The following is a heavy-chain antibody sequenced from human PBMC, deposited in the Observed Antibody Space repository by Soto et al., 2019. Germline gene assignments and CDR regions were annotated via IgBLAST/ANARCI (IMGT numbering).Heavy chain of an antibody. D-gene: IGHD3-22*01. Sequence: PSETLSLTCTASGGSVSTGSYYWSWIRQPPGKGLEWIGYIYYSGSTNYNPSLKSRVTISVDTSKNQFSLKLSSVTAADTAVYYCARDQNYDSSGYYFWGQGTLVTVSS. V-gene: IGHV4-61*01. CDR2: IYYSGST. CDR1: GGSVSTGSYY. CDR3: ARDQNYDSSGYYF. J-gene: IGHJ4*02.